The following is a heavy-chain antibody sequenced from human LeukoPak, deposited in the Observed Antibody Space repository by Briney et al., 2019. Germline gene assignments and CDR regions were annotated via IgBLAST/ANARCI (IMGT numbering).Heavy chain of an antibody. CDR1: GFSVSSNY. Sequence: GGFLRLSCGASGFSVSSNYMSWVRQAPGKGLEWVSVIFSCGSTYYADSVKGRFTISRDNSKNTLYLQMNSLRAEDTAIYYCARVHPDYGDYGWFDPWGQGTLVTVSS. V-gene: IGHV3-53*01. CDR3: ARVHPDYGDYGWFDP. J-gene: IGHJ5*02. D-gene: IGHD4-17*01. CDR2: IFSCGST.